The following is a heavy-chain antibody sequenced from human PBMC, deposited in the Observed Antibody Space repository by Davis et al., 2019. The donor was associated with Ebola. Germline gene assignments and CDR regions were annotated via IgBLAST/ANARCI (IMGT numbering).Heavy chain of an antibody. V-gene: IGHV3-48*02. CDR2: ISYSSNTI. CDR3: AREVAVAYFDY. CDR1: GFTFSSNS. J-gene: IGHJ4*02. D-gene: IGHD6-19*01. Sequence: GESLKISCAASGFTFSSNSMNWVRQAPGKGLEWVSYISYSSNTIYYADSVKGRFTISRDNAKNSLYLQMNNLRDEDTAVYYCAREVAVAYFDYWGQGTLVTVSS.